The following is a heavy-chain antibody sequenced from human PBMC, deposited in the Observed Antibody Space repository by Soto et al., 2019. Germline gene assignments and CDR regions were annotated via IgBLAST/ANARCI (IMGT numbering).Heavy chain of an antibody. Sequence: QMQLVQSGPEVKKPGTSVKVSCKGSGYTFTNSAVQWVRQARGQRLEWMGWIVVGSGDTKYAQKFQDRGTFTRDVSTSTAYMELSSRKSEDTAVYYCAADGGYLGGQGTLVTVSS. D-gene: IGHD3-16*01. CDR1: GYTFTNSA. CDR2: IVVGSGDT. J-gene: IGHJ4*02. CDR3: AADGGYL. V-gene: IGHV1-58*01.